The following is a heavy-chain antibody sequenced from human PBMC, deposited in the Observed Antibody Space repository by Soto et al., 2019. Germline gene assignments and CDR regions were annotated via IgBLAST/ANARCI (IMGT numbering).Heavy chain of an antibody. CDR3: AKVGWLRSPYNWFDP. V-gene: IGHV3-23*01. D-gene: IGHD5-12*01. CDR2: ISGSGGST. CDR1: GFTFSSYA. J-gene: IGHJ5*02. Sequence: GGSLRLSCAASGFTFSSYAMSWVRQVPGKGLEWVSAISGSGGSTYYADSVKGRFTISRDNSKNTLYLQMNSLRAEDTAVYYCAKVGWLRSPYNWFDPWGQGTLVTVSS.